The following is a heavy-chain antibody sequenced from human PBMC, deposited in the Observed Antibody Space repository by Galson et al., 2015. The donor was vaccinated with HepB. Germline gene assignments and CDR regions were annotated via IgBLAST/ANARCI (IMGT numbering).Heavy chain of an antibody. CDR2: ISSSRTYI. Sequence: SLRLSCAASGFNFRDYYMSWIRQAPGKGLEWVSYISSSRTYIDYADSVKGRFTISRDNAENSLFLQMNGLRAEDTAVYYCARGTSGEGAYWGQGTLVTVSS. V-gene: IGHV3-11*06. CDR3: ARGTSGEGAY. D-gene: IGHD6-19*01. J-gene: IGHJ4*02. CDR1: GFNFRDYY.